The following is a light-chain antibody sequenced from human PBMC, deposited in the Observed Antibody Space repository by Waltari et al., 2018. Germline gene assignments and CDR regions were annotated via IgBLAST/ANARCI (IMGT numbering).Light chain of an antibody. Sequence: QSALTQPASVSGSPGQSITISCSGPDSAVGAYDFVSWYQQHPGNAPHLIIYEVSNRPSGISNRFSASKSGNTASLTISGLQAEDEADYYCSSYTTSSAPGVFGTGTRVTVL. CDR3: SSYTTSSAPGV. J-gene: IGLJ1*01. CDR1: DSAVGAYDF. V-gene: IGLV2-14*01. CDR2: EVS.